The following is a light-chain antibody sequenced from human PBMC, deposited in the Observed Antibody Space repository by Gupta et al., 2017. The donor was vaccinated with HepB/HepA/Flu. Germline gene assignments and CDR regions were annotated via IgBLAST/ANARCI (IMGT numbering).Light chain of an antibody. Sequence: DIHLTHSPSSLSASVGDRVTITCRESQNTIKYLSWYQKKPGKAPKLLIYAAYSLQSGVPSRFSGSGSETYFTLTISSLQPEDFATYYCQQSYSAPTFGGGTKVEI. CDR1: QNTIKY. CDR3: QQSYSAPT. J-gene: IGKJ4*01. CDR2: AAY. V-gene: IGKV1-39*01.